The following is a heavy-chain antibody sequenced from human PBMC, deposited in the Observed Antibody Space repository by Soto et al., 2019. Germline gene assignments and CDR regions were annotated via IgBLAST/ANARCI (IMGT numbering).Heavy chain of an antibody. CDR3: ARGHRQLGRYYYGMDV. Sequence: PSETLSLTCAVYGGSFSGYYWSWIRQPPGKGLEWIGEINHSGSTNYNPSLKSRVTISVDTSKNQFSLKLSSVTAADTAVYYCARGHRQLGRYYYGMDVWGQGTKVSVSS. V-gene: IGHV4-34*01. CDR1: GGSFSGYY. CDR2: INHSGST. J-gene: IGHJ6*02. D-gene: IGHD6-13*01.